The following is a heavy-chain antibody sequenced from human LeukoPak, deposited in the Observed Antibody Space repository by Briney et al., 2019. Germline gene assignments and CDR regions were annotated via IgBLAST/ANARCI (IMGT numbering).Heavy chain of an antibody. J-gene: IGHJ4*02. CDR1: GFTFSSYW. D-gene: IGHD3-22*01. V-gene: IGHV3-7*01. Sequence: GGSLRLSCAASGFTFSSYWMSWVRQAPGKGLEWVANIKQDGSEKYYVDSVKGRFTISRDNAKNSLYLQMNSLRAEDTAVYYCARVWYYYDSSGYSGSLDYWGQGTLVTVSS. CDR3: ARVWYYYDSSGYSGSLDY. CDR2: IKQDGSEK.